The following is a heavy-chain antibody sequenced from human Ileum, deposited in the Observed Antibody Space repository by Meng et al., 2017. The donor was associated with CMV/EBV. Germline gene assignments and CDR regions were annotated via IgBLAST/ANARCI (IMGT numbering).Heavy chain of an antibody. J-gene: IGHJ4*02. CDR3: ASRPSGDYPYFDF. V-gene: IGHV3-53*01. CDR2: IYGSGST. CDR1: DLTVSGKY. D-gene: IGHD3-3*01. Sequence: DVQLVESGVGLIQTGGVLRLSCAASDLTVSGKYMSWVRQAPGKGLEWISLIYGSGSTYYADSVKGRFTISRDNAKNTLYLQMNSLRAEDTAVYHCASRPSGDYPYFDFWGQGTLVTVSS.